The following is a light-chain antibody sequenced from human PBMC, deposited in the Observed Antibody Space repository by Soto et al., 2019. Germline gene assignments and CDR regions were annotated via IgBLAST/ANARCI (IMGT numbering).Light chain of an antibody. V-gene: IGLV3-25*02. CDR1: ALPKQY. CDR2: KDS. CDR3: QSADSSGTSPNWV. Sequence: YELTQPPSVSVSPGQTARITCSGDALPKQYAYWYQQKPGQAPVQVIYKDSERPSGIPERFSGSSSGTTVTLTISGVQAEDEADYYCQSADSSGTSPNWVFGGGTKVTVL. J-gene: IGLJ3*02.